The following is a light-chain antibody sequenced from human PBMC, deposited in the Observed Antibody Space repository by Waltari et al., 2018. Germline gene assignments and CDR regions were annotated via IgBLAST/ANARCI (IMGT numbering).Light chain of an antibody. CDR2: DVS. CDR3: QQRDTWPLT. CDR1: QPIASQ. V-gene: IGKV3-11*01. J-gene: IGKJ1*01. Sequence: IVLTQSPATLSLSTGERATLSCRASQPIASQLAWYQQKPGQSPRLLISDVSNRATGIPVRFSGSGSGTDFTLIISSLESEDFAVYYCQQRDTWPLTFGQGTKVEI.